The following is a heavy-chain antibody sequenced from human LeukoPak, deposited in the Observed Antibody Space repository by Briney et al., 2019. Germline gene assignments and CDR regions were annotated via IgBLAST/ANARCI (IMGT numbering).Heavy chain of an antibody. Sequence: PSETLSLTCIVPGGSLSNYYWSSVRQPPGKGLEWIGRVHYSGSTKYSPSLKSRVTISIDTSKNQFSLEVTSVTAADTAVYFCARGINVGATSFWGQGALVTVSS. J-gene: IGHJ4*02. CDR3: ARGINVGATSF. CDR2: VHYSGST. V-gene: IGHV4-59*01. CDR1: GGSLSNYY. D-gene: IGHD1-26*01.